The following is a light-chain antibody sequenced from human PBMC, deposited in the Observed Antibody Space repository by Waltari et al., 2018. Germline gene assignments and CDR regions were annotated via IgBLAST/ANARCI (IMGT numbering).Light chain of an antibody. CDR3: QTWDPYIVV. CDR1: SEHSLYD. Sequence: QLVLTQSPSASASLGASVKIPCTLSSEHSLYDIAWHQQHRERGPRFLMRLNSDGSHTKGDGIPDRFSGSSSGDERYLIISSLQYEDEADYYCQTWDPYIVVFGGGTKLTVL. CDR2: LNSDGSH. J-gene: IGLJ2*01. V-gene: IGLV4-69*01.